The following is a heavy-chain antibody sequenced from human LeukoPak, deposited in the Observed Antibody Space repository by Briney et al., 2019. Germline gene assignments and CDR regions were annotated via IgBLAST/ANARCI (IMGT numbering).Heavy chain of an antibody. CDR3: ARVEWATIHYGMDV. V-gene: IGHV4-38-2*01. J-gene: IGHJ6*04. D-gene: IGHD5-12*01. Sequence: SETLSLTCAVSGYSISSGYYWGWIRQPPGKGLEWIGSIYHSGSTYYNPSLKSRVTISVDTSKNQFSLRLSSVTAADTAVYYCARVEWATIHYGMDVWDKGTTVTVSS. CDR2: IYHSGST. CDR1: GYSISSGYY.